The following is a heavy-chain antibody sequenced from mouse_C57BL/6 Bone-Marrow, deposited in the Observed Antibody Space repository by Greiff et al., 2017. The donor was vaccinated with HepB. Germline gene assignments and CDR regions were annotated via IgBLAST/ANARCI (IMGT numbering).Heavy chain of an antibody. CDR3: ARLDYGNYVAMDY. J-gene: IGHJ4*01. D-gene: IGHD2-1*01. CDR1: GIDFSRYW. V-gene: IGHV4-1*01. CDR2: INPDSSTI. Sequence: DVKLLESGGGLVQPGGSLKLSCAASGIDFSRYWMSWVRRAPGKGLEWIGEINPDSSTINYAPSLKDKFIISRDNAKNTLYLQMSKVRSEDTALYYCARLDYGNYVAMDYWGQGTSVTVSS.